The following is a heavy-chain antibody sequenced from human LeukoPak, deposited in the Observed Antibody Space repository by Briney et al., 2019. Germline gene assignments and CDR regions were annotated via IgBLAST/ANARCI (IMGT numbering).Heavy chain of an antibody. D-gene: IGHD3-3*01. J-gene: IGHJ4*02. Sequence: PSETLSLTCAVYGGSFSGYYWSWIRQPPGKGLEWIGEINHSGSTNYNPSLKSRVTISVDTSKNQFSLKLSSVTAADTAVYYCARRAFITIFGVGKPYYFDYWGQGTLVTVSS. CDR3: ARRAFITIFGVGKPYYFDY. CDR2: INHSGST. CDR1: GGSFSGYY. V-gene: IGHV4-34*01.